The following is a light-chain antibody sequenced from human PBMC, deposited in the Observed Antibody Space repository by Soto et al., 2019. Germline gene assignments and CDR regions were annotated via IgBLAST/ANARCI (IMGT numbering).Light chain of an antibody. V-gene: IGLV2-14*01. CDR2: EVR. Sequence: QSALTQPASVSGSPGQSITISCAGSNSDIGSYKYVSWFQQHPGNAPKLIISEVRDRPSGVSTRFSGSKSGNTASLTISGLQPEDEADYCCSSYTTSGTPYVFGTGTKVTVL. CDR3: SSYTTSGTPYV. J-gene: IGLJ1*01. CDR1: NSDIGSYKY.